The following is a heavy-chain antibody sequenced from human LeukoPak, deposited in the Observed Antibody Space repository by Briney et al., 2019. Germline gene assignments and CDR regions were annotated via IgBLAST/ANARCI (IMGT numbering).Heavy chain of an antibody. J-gene: IGHJ5*02. Sequence: PSETLSLTCTVSGGITSYYWTWIRQPAGKGLEWIGRIYTSGSTDYNPSLKSRVTMSVDTSKNQISLKLTSVTAADTAVYYCARTHTSRWYWFDPWGQGTLVTVSS. D-gene: IGHD6-19*01. V-gene: IGHV4-4*07. CDR3: ARTHTSRWYWFDP. CDR1: GGITSYY. CDR2: IYTSGST.